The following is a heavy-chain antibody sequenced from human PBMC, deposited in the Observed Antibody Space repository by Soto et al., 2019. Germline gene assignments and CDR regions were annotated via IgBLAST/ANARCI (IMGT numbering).Heavy chain of an antibody. CDR2: IYWNGDE. Sequence: SGPTLVNPTQTLTLLCTFLGFSLTTTGRGVGWIRQPPGKTREWLALIYWNGDERYTPSLKRQVTITTDSYKNQVVLKMTNMDPADTATYYCAHGLIMGDTHRTFDPWGQGTLVPVSS. CDR3: AHGLIMGDTHRTFDP. D-gene: IGHD2-21*01. J-gene: IGHJ5*02. V-gene: IGHV2-5*01. CDR1: GFSLTTTGRG.